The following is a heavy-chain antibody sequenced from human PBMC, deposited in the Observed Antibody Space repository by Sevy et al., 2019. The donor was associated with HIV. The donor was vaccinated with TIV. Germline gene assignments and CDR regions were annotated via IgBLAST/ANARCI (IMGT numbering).Heavy chain of an antibody. V-gene: IGHV1-69*13. D-gene: IGHD2-2*01. J-gene: IGHJ6*02. CDR2: ITRIFKTP. CDR3: ALGGGYQLLANYYFALDV. CDR1: GGTFSSYS. Sequence: ASVKVSCRASGGTFSSYSISWVRQAPGQGLEWIGGITRIFKTPNYAQNFQGRVTITADESTSVAYMELSSLTSDDTAVYCCALGGGYQLLANYYFALDVWGQGTTVTVSS.